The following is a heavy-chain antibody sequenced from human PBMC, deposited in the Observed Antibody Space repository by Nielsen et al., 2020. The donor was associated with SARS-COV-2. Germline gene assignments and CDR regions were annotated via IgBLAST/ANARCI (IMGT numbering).Heavy chain of an antibody. Sequence: GESLKISCAASGFTFSSYAMSWVRQAPGKGLEWVSAISSSGSTIYYADSVKGRFTISRDNAKNSLYLQMNSLRAEDTAVYYYASLPGGDSLATGVGNGMDVWGQGTTVTVSS. J-gene: IGHJ6*02. CDR1: GFTFSSYA. CDR2: ISSSGSTI. D-gene: IGHD7-27*01. V-gene: IGHV3-21*04. CDR3: ASLPGGDSLATGVGNGMDV.